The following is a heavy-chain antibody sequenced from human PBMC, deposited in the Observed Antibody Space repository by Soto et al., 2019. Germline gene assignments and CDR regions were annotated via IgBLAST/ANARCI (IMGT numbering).Heavy chain of an antibody. D-gene: IGHD2-2*01. CDR1: GGSISSGDYY. CDR2: IYYSGST. CDR3: ARVRGYCSSTSCYYYYYYGMDV. J-gene: IGHJ6*02. V-gene: IGHV4-30-4*01. Sequence: PSETLSLTCTVSGGSISSGDYYWGWIRQPPGKGLEWIGYIYYSGSTYYNPSLKSRVTISVDTSKNQFSLKLSSVTAADTAVYYCARVRGYCSSTSCYYYYYYGMDVWGQWTTVTVSS.